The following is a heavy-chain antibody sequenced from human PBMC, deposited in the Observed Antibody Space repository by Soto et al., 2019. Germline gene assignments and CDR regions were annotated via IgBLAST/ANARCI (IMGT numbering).Heavy chain of an antibody. CDR1: GFTFSSYS. J-gene: IGHJ6*03. Sequence: PGGSLRLSCAASGFTFSSYSVNWVRQAPGKGLEWVSSISSSSSYIYYADSVKGRFTISRDNAKNSLYLQMNSLRAEDTAVYYCARAKYSYGAYYMDVWGKGTTVTVSS. V-gene: IGHV3-21*01. CDR2: ISSSSSYI. D-gene: IGHD5-18*01. CDR3: ARAKYSYGAYYMDV.